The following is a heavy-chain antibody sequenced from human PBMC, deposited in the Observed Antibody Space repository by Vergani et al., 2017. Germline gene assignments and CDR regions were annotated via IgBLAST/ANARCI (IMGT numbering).Heavy chain of an antibody. D-gene: IGHD2-15*01. CDR3: ARDVWDIENYMDV. CDR1: GFTFSSYW. J-gene: IGHJ6*03. V-gene: IGHV3-74*01. Sequence: EVQLVESGGGLVQPGGSLRLSCAASGFTFSSYWMHWVRQAPGKGLVWVSRISSDGSSTSYADSVKGRFTISRDNAKNTLYLQMNSLRAEDTAVYYCARDVWDIENYMDVWGKGTTVTVSS. CDR2: ISSDGSST.